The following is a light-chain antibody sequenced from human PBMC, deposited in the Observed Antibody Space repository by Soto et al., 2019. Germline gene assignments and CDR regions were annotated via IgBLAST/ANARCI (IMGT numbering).Light chain of an antibody. J-gene: IGLJ1*01. CDR2: DVS. Sequence: QSALTQPASVSGSPGQSITISCTGTSSDVGGYDYVSWYQQHPGKAPKLMIYDVSNRPSVVSNRFSASKSGNTASLTISGLQPEDEADYYCSSYTSSNTLDVFGTGTKVNVL. V-gene: IGLV2-14*01. CDR3: SSYTSSNTLDV. CDR1: SSDVGGYDY.